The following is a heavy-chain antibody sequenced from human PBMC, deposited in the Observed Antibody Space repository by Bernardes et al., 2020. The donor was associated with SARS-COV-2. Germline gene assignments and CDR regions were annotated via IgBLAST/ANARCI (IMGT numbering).Heavy chain of an antibody. V-gene: IGHV4-39*01. CDR3: ARQHWYSSGWIDYYYYYGMDV. J-gene: IGHJ6*02. CDR2: IYYSGST. CDR1: GGSISSSSYY. Sequence: SEPLSLTCTVSGGSISSSSYYWGWIRQPPGKGLEWIGSIYYSGSTYYNPSLKSRVTISVDTSKNQFSLKLSSVTAADTAVYYCARQHWYSSGWIDYYYYYGMDVWGQGTTVTVSS. D-gene: IGHD6-19*01.